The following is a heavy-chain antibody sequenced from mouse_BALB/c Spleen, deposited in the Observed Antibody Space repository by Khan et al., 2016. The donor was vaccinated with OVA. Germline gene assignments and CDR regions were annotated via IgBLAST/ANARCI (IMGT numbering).Heavy chain of an antibody. CDR1: GFTFSTYG. CDR2: ISGDSSTV. CDR3: ATSYFYGYYFDY. Sequence: EVKVVESGGGLVQPGGSRKLSCAASGFTFSTYGMHWVRQAPEKGLEWVAYISGDSSTVSYADTVKGRFTISRDNPKNTLFLQMTSLMSEDTARYYCATSYFYGYYFDYWGPGTTLTVSS. V-gene: IGHV5-17*02. J-gene: IGHJ2*01. D-gene: IGHD1-1*01.